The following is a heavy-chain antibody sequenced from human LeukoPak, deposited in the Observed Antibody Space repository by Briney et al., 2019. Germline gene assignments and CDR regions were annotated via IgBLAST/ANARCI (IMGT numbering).Heavy chain of an antibody. CDR2: IIPIFGTA. Sequence: SVKVSCKASGGTFSSYAISWVRQAPGQGLEWMGGIIPIFGTANYAQKFQGRVTITTDESTSTAYMELSSLRSEDTAVYYCARGRPYCSSTSCYLYYYMDVWGKGTTVTVSS. V-gene: IGHV1-69*05. CDR1: GGTFSSYA. J-gene: IGHJ6*03. CDR3: ARGRPYCSSTSCYLYYYMDV. D-gene: IGHD2-2*01.